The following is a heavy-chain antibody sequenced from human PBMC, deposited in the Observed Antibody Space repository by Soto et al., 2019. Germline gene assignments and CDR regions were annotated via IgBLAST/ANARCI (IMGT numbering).Heavy chain of an antibody. Sequence: SETLSLTCAVSGDSISSTFWWTWVRQPPGKGLEWIGEVYHSGSTRYNPSLRGRVTISVDKPNNQFSLKLSSVTGADTAVYYYGASGYLFDYWGQGTLVTVSS. CDR1: GDSISSTFW. J-gene: IGHJ4*02. CDR2: VYHSGST. CDR3: GASGYLFDY. D-gene: IGHD3-22*01. V-gene: IGHV4-4*02.